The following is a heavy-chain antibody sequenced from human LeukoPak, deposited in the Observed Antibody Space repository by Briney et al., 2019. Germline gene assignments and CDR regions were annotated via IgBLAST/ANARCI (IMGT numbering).Heavy chain of an antibody. CDR2: IESDGRT. J-gene: IGHJ4*02. CDR1: GFTLSSRW. CDR3: AKDWSGGILDY. V-gene: IGHV3-74*01. Sequence: GGSLRLSCAASGFTLSSRWMHWLRQVPGKGLVSVSRIESDGRTAYADSVKGRFTISRDNSKNSLYLQMNSLRTEDTALYYCAKDWSGGILDYWGQGTLVTVSS. D-gene: IGHD2-15*01.